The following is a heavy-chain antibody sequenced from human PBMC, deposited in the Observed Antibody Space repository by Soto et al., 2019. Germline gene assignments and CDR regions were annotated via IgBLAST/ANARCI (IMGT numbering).Heavy chain of an antibody. D-gene: IGHD2-15*01. Sequence: GGSLRLSCAASGFTFSSYSMNWVRQAPGKGLEWVSSISSSSSYIYYADSVKGRFTISRDNAKNSLYLQMNSLRAEDTAVYYCARELVAASDAFDIWGQGTMVTVSS. CDR2: ISSSSSYI. CDR1: GFTFSSYS. J-gene: IGHJ3*02. V-gene: IGHV3-21*01. CDR3: ARELVAASDAFDI.